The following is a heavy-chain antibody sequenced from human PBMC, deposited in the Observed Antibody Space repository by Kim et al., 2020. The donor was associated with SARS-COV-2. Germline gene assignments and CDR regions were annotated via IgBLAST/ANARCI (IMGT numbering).Heavy chain of an antibody. D-gene: IGHD6-19*01. CDR3: ARGPLGERWLADY. V-gene: IGHV1-2*02. J-gene: IGHJ4*02. CDR1: GYIFTDSY. Sequence: ASVKVSCKASGYIFTDSYTHWVRQAPGQGLEWMGCINPKSGGTNYAQKFQARVTMTRDTSITTAYMQLTRLRSDDTAVYYCARGPLGERWLADYWGQGTLVTVSP. CDR2: INPKSGGT.